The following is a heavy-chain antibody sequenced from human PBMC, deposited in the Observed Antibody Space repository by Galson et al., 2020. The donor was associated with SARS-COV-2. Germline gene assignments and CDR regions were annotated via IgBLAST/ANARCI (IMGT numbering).Heavy chain of an antibody. CDR1: GGSISSGSYY. Sequence: SETLSLTCTVSGGSISSGSYYWSWIRQPAGKGLEWIGRIHTSGSTDYNSSLKSRVTISVDTSKNQFSLKLTSVTAADTAVYYCARWTGDTAFDIGGQGTMVTVSS. CDR2: IHTSGST. CDR3: ARWTGDTAFDI. J-gene: IGHJ3*02. V-gene: IGHV4-61*02. D-gene: IGHD7-27*01.